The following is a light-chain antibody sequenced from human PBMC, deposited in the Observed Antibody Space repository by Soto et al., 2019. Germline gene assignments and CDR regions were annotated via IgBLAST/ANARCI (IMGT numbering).Light chain of an antibody. Sequence: QSALTQPASVSGSPGQSITISCTGTSSDVGGDDFVSWYQQYPGKAPKLMIYDVTNRPSGVSHRFSGSKSGNTASLTISGLQAEDEADYYCSAHRVGSTGVFGAGTKLIVL. J-gene: IGLJ1*01. CDR1: SSDVGGDDF. CDR3: SAHRVGSTGV. V-gene: IGLV2-14*03. CDR2: DVT.